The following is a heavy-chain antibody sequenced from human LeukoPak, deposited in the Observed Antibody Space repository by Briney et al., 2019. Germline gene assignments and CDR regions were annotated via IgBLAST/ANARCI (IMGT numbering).Heavy chain of an antibody. Sequence: SETLSLTCAVYGGSFSGYYWSWIRQPPGKGLEWIGEINHSGSANYNPSLKSRVTISVDTSKNQFSLKLSSVTAADTAVYYCASPAGYSGYRKPFDYWGQGTLVTVSS. J-gene: IGHJ4*02. V-gene: IGHV4-34*01. CDR3: ASPAGYSGYRKPFDY. CDR2: INHSGSA. CDR1: GGSFSGYY. D-gene: IGHD5-12*01.